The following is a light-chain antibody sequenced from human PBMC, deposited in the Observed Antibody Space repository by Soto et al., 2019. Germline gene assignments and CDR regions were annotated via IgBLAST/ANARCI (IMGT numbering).Light chain of an antibody. J-gene: IGLJ3*02. CDR1: SSNIGAGHD. CDR2: RNN. CDR3: QSFDSNLSGGV. Sequence: QSVLTQPPSVSGAPGQRVTISCTGNSSNIGAGHDVHWYQQPPGTAPKLLIFRNNNRASGVLGRFSGARSGTSASLAITGLQTGDEADYYCQSFDSNLSGGVFGGGTKLTVL. V-gene: IGLV1-40*01.